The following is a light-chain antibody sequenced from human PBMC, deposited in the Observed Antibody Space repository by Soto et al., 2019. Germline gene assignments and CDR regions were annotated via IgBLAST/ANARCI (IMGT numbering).Light chain of an antibody. V-gene: IGLV4-69*01. CDR1: SGHSSYA. J-gene: IGLJ3*02. Sequence: QPVLTQSPSASASLGASVKLTCTLSSGHSSYAIAWHQQQPEKGPRYLMKLNSDGSHSKGDGIPDRFSGSSSGAERYLTISSLQCEDEADYYCQTWGTGIPGVFGGGTKLTVL. CDR3: QTWGTGIPGV. CDR2: LNSDGSH.